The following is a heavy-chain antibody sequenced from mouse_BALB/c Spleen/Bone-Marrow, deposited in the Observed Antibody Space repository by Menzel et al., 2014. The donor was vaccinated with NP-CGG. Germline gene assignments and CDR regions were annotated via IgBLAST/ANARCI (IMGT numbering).Heavy chain of an antibody. CDR1: GFDFGRYW. D-gene: IGHD1-2*01. CDR2: INPGSSTI. CDR3: SSLGLCGYHDK. J-gene: IGHJ2*01. Sequence: EVQRAESGGGLVQPGGSLNLVCVASGFDFGRYWMSWARQATGKGLERIGEINPGSSTINYSPSLKDKFINSRDNVKNTLVLQMSKVGSEDTALYYCSSLGLCGYHDKWGQGTTLSISS. V-gene: IGHV4-2*02.